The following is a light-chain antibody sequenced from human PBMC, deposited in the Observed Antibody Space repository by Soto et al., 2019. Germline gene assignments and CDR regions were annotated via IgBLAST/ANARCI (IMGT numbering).Light chain of an antibody. CDR2: AAS. J-gene: IGKJ1*01. CDR1: QGISSY. Sequence: AIQWTQSPSSASASLGYMLTISCRASQGISSYLAWYQQKPGKAPELLIYAASTLQSGVPSRFSGSGSGTDFTLTISCLQSEDFATYYCQQYYSFPWTFGQGTKVDIK. CDR3: QQYYSFPWT. V-gene: IGKV1D-8*02.